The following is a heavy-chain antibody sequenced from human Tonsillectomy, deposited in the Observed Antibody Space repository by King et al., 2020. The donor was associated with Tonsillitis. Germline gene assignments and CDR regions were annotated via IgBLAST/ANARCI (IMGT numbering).Heavy chain of an antibody. CDR2: ICCSGSFT. CDR1: GFSFSSYS. Sequence: VQLVESGGGLVKPGGSLRLSCGASGFSFSSYSMNWVRQAPGKGLEWLSSICCSGSFTYYADSVKGRFTVSRDNANNALYLHMNSLRDDDTAVYYCAREIIGITMIVVVPLDYWGQGALVTVSS. V-gene: IGHV3-21*01. CDR3: AREIIGITMIVVVPLDY. D-gene: IGHD3-22*01. J-gene: IGHJ4*02.